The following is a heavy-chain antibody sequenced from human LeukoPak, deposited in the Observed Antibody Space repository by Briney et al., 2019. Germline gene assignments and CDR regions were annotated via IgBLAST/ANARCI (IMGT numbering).Heavy chain of an antibody. D-gene: IGHD3-3*01. V-gene: IGHV3-7*01. CDR1: GFTFSSYW. CDR3: ARDVRYYDFWSGYPYYFDY. CDR2: IKQDGSEK. Sequence: GGSLRLSCAASGFTFSSYWMSWVRQAPGKGLEWVANIKQDGSEKYYVDSVKGRFTISRDNAKNSLYLQMNSLRAEDTAVYYCARDVRYYDFWSGYPYYFDYWGQGTLVTVSS. J-gene: IGHJ4*02.